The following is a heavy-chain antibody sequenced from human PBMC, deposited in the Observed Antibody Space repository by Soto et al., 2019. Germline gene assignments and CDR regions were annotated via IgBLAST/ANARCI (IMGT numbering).Heavy chain of an antibody. D-gene: IGHD3-22*01. CDR2: INRDGSST. Sequence: GGSLRLSCAASGFTFRSYWMHWVRQAPGKGLMWVSLINRDGSSTSYADSVKGRVTISRDTAKNTLYLQMNSLRAEDTAVYYCASFYYDSSGYLPSPYYYYYGMDVWGQGTTVTVSS. J-gene: IGHJ6*02. CDR3: ASFYYDSSGYLPSPYYYYYGMDV. CDR1: GFTFRSYW. V-gene: IGHV3-74*01.